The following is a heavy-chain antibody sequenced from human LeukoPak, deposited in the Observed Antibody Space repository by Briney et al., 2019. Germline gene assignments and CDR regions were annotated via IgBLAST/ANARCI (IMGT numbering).Heavy chain of an antibody. CDR1: RGTFSSYA. Sequence: GASVKVSCKASRGTFSSYAISWVRQAPGQGLEWVGGIIPIFGTANYAQKFQGRVTITTDESTSTAYMELSSLRSEDTAVYYCARDYENSSGWYLSGYFDYWGQGTLVTVSS. J-gene: IGHJ4*02. CDR2: IIPIFGTA. D-gene: IGHD6-19*01. V-gene: IGHV1-69*05. CDR3: ARDYENSSGWYLSGYFDY.